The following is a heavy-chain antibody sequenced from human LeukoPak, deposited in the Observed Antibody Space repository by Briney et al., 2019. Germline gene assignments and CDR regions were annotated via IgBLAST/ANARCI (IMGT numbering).Heavy chain of an antibody. CDR1: GISFSSHG. V-gene: IGHV3-33*01. D-gene: IGHD3-22*01. Sequence: GGSLRLSCAASGISFSSHGMHWVRQAPGKGLEWVAVIWYDGSNIYYADSVKGRFTIPSDNSKNTLYLQMNSLRAEDTALYYCARARNDYDSNGFSFLDYWGQGTLVTVSS. CDR2: IWYDGSNI. CDR3: ARARNDYDSNGFSFLDY. J-gene: IGHJ4*02.